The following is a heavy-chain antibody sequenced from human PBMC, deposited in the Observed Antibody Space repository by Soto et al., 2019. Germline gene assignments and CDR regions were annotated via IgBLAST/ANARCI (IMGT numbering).Heavy chain of an antibody. Sequence: QITLKESGPTLVKPTQTLTLTCTFSGFSLSTDGVGVGWIRQPPGKALEWLALIYWNDDKRYSPFLKSRLTIAKDTSKNQVVLTMTHVDPADTATYYCARRPRYSNYVDYWGQGTLVTVSS. CDR3: ARRPRYSNYVDY. CDR1: GFSLSTDGVG. V-gene: IGHV2-5*01. J-gene: IGHJ4*02. CDR2: IYWNDDK. D-gene: IGHD4-4*01.